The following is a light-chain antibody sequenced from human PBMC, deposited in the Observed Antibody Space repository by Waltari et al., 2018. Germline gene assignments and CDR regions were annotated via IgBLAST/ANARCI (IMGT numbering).Light chain of an antibody. Sequence: QSVLTQPPSVSGTPGQRVTISCSGSNSNIGDNPVHWYQQRPGTAPQLLIFFTSQRPSGVPDRFSASKSATSASLAISGLQSEDEADYFCATWDDSLSGFYVFGTGTTVSVL. V-gene: IGLV1-44*01. CDR2: FTS. CDR1: NSNIGDNP. J-gene: IGLJ1*01. CDR3: ATWDDSLSGFYV.